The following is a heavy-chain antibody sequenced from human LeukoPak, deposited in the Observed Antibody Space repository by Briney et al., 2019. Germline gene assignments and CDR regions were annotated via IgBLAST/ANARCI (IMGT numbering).Heavy chain of an antibody. D-gene: IGHD2-15*01. CDR2: IRAYNGNT. V-gene: IGHV1-18*04. J-gene: IGHJ4*02. CDR1: GYTFTSYG. CDR3: ARDRPSRGYCSGGTCPLFDY. Sequence: ASVKVSCKASGYTFTSYGISWVRQAPGQGLEWMGWIRAYNGNTNYAQKLQGRVTMTTDTSTSTAYMELRSLRSDDTAVYYCARDRPSRGYCSGGTCPLFDYWGQGTLVTVSS.